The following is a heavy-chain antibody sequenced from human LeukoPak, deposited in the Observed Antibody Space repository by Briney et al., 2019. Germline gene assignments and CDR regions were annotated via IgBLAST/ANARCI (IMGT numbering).Heavy chain of an antibody. Sequence: SETLSLTCTVSGGSISTYYWSWIRQHPERGLEWIGYIHYSGTTYYNSSLKSRVTISVDTSKNQFSLKLSSVTAADTAVYYCARYYYEGSGYSNWFDPWGQGTLVTVSS. CDR2: IHYSGTT. V-gene: IGHV4-59*06. CDR1: GGSISTYY. CDR3: ARYYYEGSGYSNWFDP. D-gene: IGHD3-22*01. J-gene: IGHJ5*02.